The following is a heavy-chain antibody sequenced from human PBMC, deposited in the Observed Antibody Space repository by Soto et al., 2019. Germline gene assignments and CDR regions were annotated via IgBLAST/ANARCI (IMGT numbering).Heavy chain of an antibody. Sequence: GGSLRLSCAASGFTFSSYAMSWVRQAPGKGLEWVSAISGSGGSTYYADSVKGRFTISRDNSKNTLYLQMNSLRAEDTAVYYCAKGPLYDILTGYYTGFDYWGQGTLVTVSS. D-gene: IGHD3-9*01. CDR3: AKGPLYDILTGYYTGFDY. CDR2: ISGSGGST. CDR1: GFTFSSYA. V-gene: IGHV3-23*01. J-gene: IGHJ4*02.